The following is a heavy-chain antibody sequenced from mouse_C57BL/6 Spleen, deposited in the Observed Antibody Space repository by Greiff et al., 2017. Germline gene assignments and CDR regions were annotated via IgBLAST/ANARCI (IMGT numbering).Heavy chain of an antibody. J-gene: IGHJ2*01. CDR3: ARLRRGYYFDY. V-gene: IGHV1-76*01. CDR2: IYPGSGNT. D-gene: IGHD2-12*01. CDR1: GYTFTDYY. Sequence: QVHVKQSGAELVRPGASVKLSCKASGYTFTDYYINWVKQRPGQGLEWIARIYPGSGNTYYNEKFKGKATLTAEKSSSTAYMQLSSLTSEDSAVYFCARLRRGYYFDYWGQGTTLTVSS.